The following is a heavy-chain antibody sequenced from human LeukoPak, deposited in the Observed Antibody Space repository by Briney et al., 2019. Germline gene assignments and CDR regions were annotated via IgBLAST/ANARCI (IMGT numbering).Heavy chain of an antibody. CDR3: ARSLSTAGIDY. D-gene: IGHD2-2*01. CDR1: GYSISSGRY. Sequence: PSETLSLTCTVSGYSISSGRYWGWIRQPPGKGPEWIGSVFHSGSTYYNPSLKSRVTISVDTSKNQFSLNLRSVTAADTAMYFCARSLSTAGIDYWGQGTLVTVSS. CDR2: VFHSGST. J-gene: IGHJ4*02. V-gene: IGHV4-38-2*02.